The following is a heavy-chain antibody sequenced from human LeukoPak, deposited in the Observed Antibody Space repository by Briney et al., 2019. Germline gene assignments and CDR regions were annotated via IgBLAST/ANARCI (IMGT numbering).Heavy chain of an antibody. Sequence: PGGSLRLSCAASGFSVSTKYMSWVRQAPGKGLEWVSIIYGVDGTYYADSVKGRFTISRDNSKNTLYLQMNSLRPEDTAVYYCARDGLLGATNPFDYWGQGTLVTVSS. V-gene: IGHV3-66*01. CDR2: IYGVDGT. CDR3: ARDGLLGATNPFDY. J-gene: IGHJ4*02. D-gene: IGHD1-26*01. CDR1: GFSVSTKY.